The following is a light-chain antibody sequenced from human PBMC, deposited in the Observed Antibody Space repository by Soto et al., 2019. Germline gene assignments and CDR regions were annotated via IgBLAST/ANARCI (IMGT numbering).Light chain of an antibody. J-gene: IGKJ2*01. CDR2: DSS. CDR1: QPISHW. CDR3: QQYNSDPYT. V-gene: IGKV1-5*01. Sequence: DIQMTQSPSTLSASVGDRVTNSCRASQPISHWLAWYQQKPGKAPKLLIYDSSSLETGVPPRFSGTGSGTQYTLTISSLQPDDSATYYCQQYNSDPYTFGQGTRLQIK.